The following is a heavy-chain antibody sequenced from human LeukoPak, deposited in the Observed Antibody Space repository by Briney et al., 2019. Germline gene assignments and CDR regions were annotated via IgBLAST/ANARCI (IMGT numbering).Heavy chain of an antibody. CDR3: ARAFYDSSGYYYIADAFDI. V-gene: IGHV4-34*01. CDR1: GGSFSGYY. Sequence: SETLSLTCAVYGGSFSGYYWSWIRQPPGKGLEWIGEINHSGSTNYNPSLKSRVTISVDTSKNQFSLKLSSVTAADTAVYYCARAFYDSSGYYYIADAFDIWGQGTMVTVSS. D-gene: IGHD3-22*01. CDR2: INHSGST. J-gene: IGHJ3*02.